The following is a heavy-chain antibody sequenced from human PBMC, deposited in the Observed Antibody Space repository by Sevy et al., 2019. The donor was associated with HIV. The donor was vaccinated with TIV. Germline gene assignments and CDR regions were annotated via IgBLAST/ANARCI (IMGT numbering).Heavy chain of an antibody. CDR2: FEPEDAET. CDR3: ATTKDYYDSSGSPFDY. D-gene: IGHD3-22*01. V-gene: IGHV1-24*01. Sequence: ASVKVSCKVSGCTLSQLSLHWVRQAPGKGLEWMGSFEPEDAETIYAQKFQGRVTMTEDRSTDTVYMELSSLRSEDTAAYFCATTKDYYDSSGSPFDYWGQGTLVTVSS. CDR1: GCTLSQLS. J-gene: IGHJ4*02.